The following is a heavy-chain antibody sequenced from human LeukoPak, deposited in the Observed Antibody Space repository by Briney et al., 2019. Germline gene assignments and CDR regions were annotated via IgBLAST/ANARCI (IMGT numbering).Heavy chain of an antibody. V-gene: IGHV3-15*01. CDR2: IKSKTDGGTT. D-gene: IGHD6-6*01. CDR3: TTFPDTYSSWMEDY. CDR1: GFTFSNAW. J-gene: IGHJ4*02. Sequence: GGSLRLSCAASGFTFSNAWMSWVRQAPGKGLEWVGRIKSKTDGGTTDYAAPVKGRFTISRDDSKNTLYLQMNSLKTEGTAVYYCTTFPDTYSSWMEDYWGQGTLVTVSS.